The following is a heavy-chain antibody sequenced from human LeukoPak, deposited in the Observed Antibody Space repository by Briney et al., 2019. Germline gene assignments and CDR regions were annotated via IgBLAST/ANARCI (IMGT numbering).Heavy chain of an antibody. Sequence: SQTLSLTCAVSGGSISSGGYSWSWIRQPPGKGLEWIGYIYHSGSTNYNPSLKSRVTISVDTSKNQFSLKLSSVTAADTAVYYCASRIAVAGTVYRDYWGQGTLVTVSS. CDR3: ASRIAVAGTVYRDY. J-gene: IGHJ4*02. D-gene: IGHD6-19*01. CDR1: GGSISSGGYS. CDR2: IYHSGST. V-gene: IGHV4-30-2*01.